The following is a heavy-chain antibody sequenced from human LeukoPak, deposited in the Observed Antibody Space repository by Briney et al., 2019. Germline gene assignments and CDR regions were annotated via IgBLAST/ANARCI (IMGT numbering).Heavy chain of an antibody. Sequence: GASVKVSCKASGYTFTGYYMHWVRQAPGQGLEWMGWTNPNSGGTNYAQKFQGRVTMTRDTSISTAYMELSRLRSDDTAVYYCARAYYDFWSGYPLDYWGQGTLVTVSS. J-gene: IGHJ4*02. CDR3: ARAYYDFWSGYPLDY. V-gene: IGHV1-2*02. D-gene: IGHD3-3*01. CDR2: TNPNSGGT. CDR1: GYTFTGYY.